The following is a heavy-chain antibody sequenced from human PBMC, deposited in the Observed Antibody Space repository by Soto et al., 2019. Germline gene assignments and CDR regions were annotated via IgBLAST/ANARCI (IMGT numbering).Heavy chain of an antibody. Sequence: ASVKVSCKASGYTFTSYAMHWARQAPGQRLEWMGWINAGNGNTKYSQKFQGRVTITRDTSASTAYMELSSLRPEDTAVYYCARGKHELAPYYFDYWGQGTLVTVSS. V-gene: IGHV1-3*01. D-gene: IGHD1-26*01. CDR2: INAGNGNT. CDR3: ARGKHELAPYYFDY. CDR1: GYTFTSYA. J-gene: IGHJ4*02.